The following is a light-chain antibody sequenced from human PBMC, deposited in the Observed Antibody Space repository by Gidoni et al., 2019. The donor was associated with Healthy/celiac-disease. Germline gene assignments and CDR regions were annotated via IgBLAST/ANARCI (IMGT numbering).Light chain of an antibody. CDR2: WAS. V-gene: IGKV4-1*01. J-gene: IGKJ2*01. Sequence: DIVMTQSPDSLAVSLGERATINCKSSQSVLYSSNNKNYLAWYQQKPGQPPKLLIYWASTRESGVPDRFSGSGSGTDFTLTISSLQAEDVAVYYCQQYYSTRYTFGQXTKLEIK. CDR3: QQYYSTRYT. CDR1: QSVLYSSNNKNY.